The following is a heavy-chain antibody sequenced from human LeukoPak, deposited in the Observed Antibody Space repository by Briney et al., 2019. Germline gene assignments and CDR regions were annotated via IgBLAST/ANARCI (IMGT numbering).Heavy chain of an antibody. D-gene: IGHD1-14*01. CDR3: ARLTGSKVGAFDI. J-gene: IGHJ3*02. Sequence: WETLNLTCTVSGGSISSYYRSWIRQPPGKGLEWIGYIYYSGSTNYDPSLKSRVTISVDTSKNQFSLKLSSVTAADTAVYYCARLTGSKVGAFDIWGQGTTVSVSS. V-gene: IGHV4-59*01. CDR1: GGSISSYY. CDR2: IYYSGST.